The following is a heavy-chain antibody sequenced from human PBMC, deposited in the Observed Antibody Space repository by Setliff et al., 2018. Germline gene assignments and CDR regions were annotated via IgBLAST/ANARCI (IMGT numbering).Heavy chain of an antibody. Sequence: PSETLSLTCAVYGGSFSGYYWSWIRQPPGKRLEWIGEIIHSGSTTYNPSLKSRVTISMDTSKNQFSLKLSSVTAADTAVYYCARDYYDSSGYYYKVHYYYFDYWGQGTLVIVSS. D-gene: IGHD3-22*01. CDR1: GGSFSGYY. J-gene: IGHJ4*02. CDR2: IIHSGST. V-gene: IGHV4-34*12. CDR3: ARDYYDSSGYYYKVHYYYFDY.